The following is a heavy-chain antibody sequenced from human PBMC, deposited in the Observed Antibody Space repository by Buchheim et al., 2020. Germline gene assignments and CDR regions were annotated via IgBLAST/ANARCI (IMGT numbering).Heavy chain of an antibody. J-gene: IGHJ4*02. Sequence: QVQLVESGGGLVKPGGSLRLSCAASGFTFSDYYMSWIRQAPGKGLEWVSYISSSSSDTNYADSVKGRFTISRDNAKNSLYLQMNSLRAEDTAVYYCAREGQVGTQNRRLYYDSSGYYTFVDYWGQGTL. CDR2: ISSSSSDT. CDR3: AREGQVGTQNRRLYYDSSGYYTFVDY. V-gene: IGHV3-11*05. D-gene: IGHD3-22*01. CDR1: GFTFSDYY.